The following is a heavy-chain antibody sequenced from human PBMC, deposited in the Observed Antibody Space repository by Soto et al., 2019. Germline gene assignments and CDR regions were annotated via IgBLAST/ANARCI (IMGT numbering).Heavy chain of an antibody. CDR1: GFTFDDYA. Sequence: GESLRLSCAASGFTFDDYAMHWVRQAPGKGLEWVSGISWNSGSIGYADSVKGRFTISRDNAKNSLYLQMNSLRAEDTALYYCAKGPGRYYYYGMDVWGQGTTVTVSS. CDR3: AKGPGRYYYYGMDV. V-gene: IGHV3-9*01. J-gene: IGHJ6*02. CDR2: ISWNSGSI. D-gene: IGHD1-26*01.